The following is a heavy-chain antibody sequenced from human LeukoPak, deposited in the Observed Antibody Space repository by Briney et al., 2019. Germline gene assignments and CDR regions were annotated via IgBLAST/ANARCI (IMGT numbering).Heavy chain of an antibody. V-gene: IGHV3-48*01. CDR2: ISSTSTTI. CDR1: GFTFSSYS. D-gene: IGHD3-9*01. CDR3: ARDLFYDNYDDRFDY. J-gene: IGHJ4*02. Sequence: PGGSLRLSCAASGFTFSSYSMNWVRQAPGKGLEWVSYISSTSTTIYYAESVKGRFTISRDDAKNSLYLQMNNLRVEDTAVYYCARDLFYDNYDDRFDYWGQGTLVTVSS.